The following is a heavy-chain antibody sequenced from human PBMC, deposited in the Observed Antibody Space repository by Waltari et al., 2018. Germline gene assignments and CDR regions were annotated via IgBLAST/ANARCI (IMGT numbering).Heavy chain of an antibody. CDR1: GLSCRNYW. V-gene: IGHV3-7*01. J-gene: IGHJ4*02. CDR3: TRGGRDSSWYWRD. Sequence: EVQLVESGGGLAQPGGSLRLSCAASGLSCRNYWMTWVRQASGKGPEWVANIKQDGSEKYYMDSVKGRFTISRDNAKNSLYLQMNNLRVEDTAVYYCTRGGRDSSWYWRDWGQGTLVTVSS. CDR2: IKQDGSEK. D-gene: IGHD6-13*01.